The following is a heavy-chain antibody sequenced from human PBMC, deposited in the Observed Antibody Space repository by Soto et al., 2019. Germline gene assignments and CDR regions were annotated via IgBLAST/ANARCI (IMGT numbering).Heavy chain of an antibody. V-gene: IGHV3-30*18. CDR1: GFTFSNYG. D-gene: IGHD1-7*01. CDR3: VKDQRGRNYGYFQD. Sequence: QVQLVESGGGVVQPGRSLRLSCAAAGFTFSNYGMHWVRQAQGKGLEWVTLISSDGNKKYYGDSVMGRFTISRYNSQSPLSLHIDSMRPEDTAVYYCVKDQRGRNYGYFQDWGQVALVTVS. J-gene: IGHJ1*01. CDR2: ISSDGNKK.